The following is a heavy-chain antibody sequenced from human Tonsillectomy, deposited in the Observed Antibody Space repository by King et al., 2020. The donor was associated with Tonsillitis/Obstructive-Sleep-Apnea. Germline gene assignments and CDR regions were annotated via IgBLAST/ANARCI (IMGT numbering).Heavy chain of an antibody. J-gene: IGHJ6*02. CDR3: AKGLRFLEWSEDYYYGMDV. CDR1: GFTFSSYA. V-gene: IGHV3-23*04. CDR2: ISGSAGST. Sequence: DVQLVESGGGLVQPGGSLRLSCAASGFTFSSYAMSWVRQAPGKGLEWVSAISGSAGSTYYADSVKGRFIISRDNSKNTLYLQMNGLRAEDTAVCYGAKGLRFLEWSEDYYYGMDVWGQGTTVTVSS. D-gene: IGHD3-3*01.